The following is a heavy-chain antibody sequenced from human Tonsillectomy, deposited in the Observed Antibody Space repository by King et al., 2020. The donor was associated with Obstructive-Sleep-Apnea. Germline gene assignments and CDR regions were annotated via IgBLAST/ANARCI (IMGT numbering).Heavy chain of an antibody. Sequence: VQLVESGGGLVKPGGSLRLSCAASGFTFSDYYMSWIRQAPGKGLEWVSYISSSSSYTNYADSVKGRFTISRDNAKNSLYLQMNSLRAEDTAVYYCARAMEDDFWSGYYGYYGMDVWGQGTTVTVSS. CDR3: ARAMEDDFWSGYYGYYGMDV. CDR1: GFTFSDYY. CDR2: ISSSSSYT. D-gene: IGHD3-3*01. J-gene: IGHJ6*02. V-gene: IGHV3-11*06.